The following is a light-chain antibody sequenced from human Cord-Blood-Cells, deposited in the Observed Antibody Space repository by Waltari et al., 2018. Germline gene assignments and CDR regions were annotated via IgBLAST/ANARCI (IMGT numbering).Light chain of an antibody. CDR1: QSLLHSNGYNY. CDR2: LGS. Sequence: DIVMTQSPLSLPVTPVAPASIPCRSSQSLLHSNGYNYLDWYLQKPGQSPQLLIYLGSNRASGVPDRFSGSGSGTDFTLKISRVEAEDVGVYYCMQALQTPYTFGQGTKLEIK. V-gene: IGKV2-28*01. CDR3: MQALQTPYT. J-gene: IGKJ2*01.